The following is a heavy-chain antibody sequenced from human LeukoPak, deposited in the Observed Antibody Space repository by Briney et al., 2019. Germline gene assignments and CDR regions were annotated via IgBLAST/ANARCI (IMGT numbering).Heavy chain of an antibody. CDR3: ARDWSDYVWGSYRYRYFDY. CDR1: GYTLSELS. D-gene: IGHD3-16*02. V-gene: IGHV1-24*01. Sequence: ASVKVSCKVSGYTLSELSMHWVRQAPGKWLELMGGFDPEDGETIYAQKFQGRVTMTEDTSTDTAYMELSSLRSEDTAVYYCARDWSDYVWGSYRYRYFDYWGQGTLVTVSS. J-gene: IGHJ4*02. CDR2: FDPEDGET.